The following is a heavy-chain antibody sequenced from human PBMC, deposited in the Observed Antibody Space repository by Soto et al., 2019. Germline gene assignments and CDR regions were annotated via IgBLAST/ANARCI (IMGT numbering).Heavy chain of an antibody. D-gene: IGHD3-3*01. J-gene: IGHJ4*02. Sequence: PSETLSLTCSVSGASIRSGGYFWTWIRQHAGKELEWIGYIYYNGSTSYNPSLKSRISISVDTSKNQFSLKLNSVTAADTAVYYCASSVTVFRVVPSYWGQGTLVTVSS. CDR1: GASIRSGGYF. CDR3: ASSVTVFRVVPSY. CDR2: IYYNGST. V-gene: IGHV4-31*03.